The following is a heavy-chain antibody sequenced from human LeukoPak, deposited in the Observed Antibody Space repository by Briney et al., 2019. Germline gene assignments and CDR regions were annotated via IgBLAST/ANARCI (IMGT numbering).Heavy chain of an antibody. Sequence: PGGSLRLSCAASGLTFSSYSMNWVRQAPGKGLEWVSSISSSSNYIYYADSVKGRFTISRDNAKNSLYLQMNSLRAEDTAVYYCARVPHAMVRGVIITEFYFDYWGQGTLVTVSS. J-gene: IGHJ4*02. CDR2: ISSSSNYI. CDR1: GLTFSSYS. V-gene: IGHV3-21*01. D-gene: IGHD3-10*01. CDR3: ARVPHAMVRGVIITEFYFDY.